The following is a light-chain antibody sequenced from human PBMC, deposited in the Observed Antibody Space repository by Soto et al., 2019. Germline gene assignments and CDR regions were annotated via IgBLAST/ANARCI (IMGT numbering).Light chain of an antibody. Sequence: EIVMTQSPATLSVSPGERATLSCRASQSVSSNLAWYQQKPGQAPRLLIYGASTRSHGFPARFSGSGSGTEFTLTISSLLTEDFAVYDSQQYNNWPPLTFGGGTKVEIK. CDR3: QQYNNWPPLT. CDR2: GAS. J-gene: IGKJ4*01. V-gene: IGKV3-15*01. CDR1: QSVSSN.